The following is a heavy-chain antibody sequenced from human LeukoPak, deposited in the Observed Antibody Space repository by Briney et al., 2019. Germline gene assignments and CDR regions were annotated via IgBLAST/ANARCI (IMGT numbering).Heavy chain of an antibody. J-gene: IGHJ4*02. CDR3: ARDGDPKYYYDSSGYYSY. V-gene: IGHV1-18*01. D-gene: IGHD3-22*01. CDR1: GYTFTSYG. Sequence: GASVKVSCKASGYTFTSYGISWVRQAPGQGLEWIGWISAYNGNTNYAQKLQGRVTMTTDTSTRTAYMELRSLRSDDQAVYYCARDGDPKYYYDSSGYYSYWGQGTLVTVSS. CDR2: ISAYNGNT.